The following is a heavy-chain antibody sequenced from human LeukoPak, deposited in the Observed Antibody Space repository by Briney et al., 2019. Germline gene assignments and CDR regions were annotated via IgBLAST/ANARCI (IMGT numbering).Heavy chain of an antibody. Sequence: SETLSLTCTVSGGSISSYYWSWIRQPPGKGLERIGYIYYSGSTNYNPSLKSRVTISVDTSKNQFSLKLSSVTAADTAVYYCARHSVGSKWLFDYWGQGTLVTVSS. CDR1: GGSISSYY. D-gene: IGHD5-12*01. V-gene: IGHV4-59*08. CDR3: ARHSVGSKWLFDY. CDR2: IYYSGST. J-gene: IGHJ4*02.